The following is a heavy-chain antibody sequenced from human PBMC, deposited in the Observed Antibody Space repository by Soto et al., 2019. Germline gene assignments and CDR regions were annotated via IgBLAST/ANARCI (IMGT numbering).Heavy chain of an antibody. CDR3: AYRTGWYRLDV. V-gene: IGHV4-4*02. CDR2: VYHTGGN. D-gene: IGHD6-19*01. Sequence: QVYLQESGPGLVKPSGTLSLTCAVSGASVSTPYWWTWVRQPPGKDLEWIGDVYHTGGNNYNPSLMRRVTISLDKSKNQFSLDMISVTAADTAIYYCAYRTGWYRLDVWCQGTMVIVSS. J-gene: IGHJ3*01. CDR1: GASVSTPYW.